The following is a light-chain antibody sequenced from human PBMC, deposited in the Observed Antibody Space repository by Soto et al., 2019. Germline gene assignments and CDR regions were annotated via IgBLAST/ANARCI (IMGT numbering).Light chain of an antibody. CDR2: DVN. V-gene: IGLV2-14*03. CDR3: TSWTTSTTMI. J-gene: IGLJ2*01. Sequence: QSALTQPASVSGSPGQSITISCTGTSSDIGAYHFVSWYQQHPGKAPKLMLYDVNIRPSGVSNRFSGSKSGNTASLTISGLQAEDGADYYCTSWTTSTTMIFGGGTKVTVL. CDR1: SSDIGAYHF.